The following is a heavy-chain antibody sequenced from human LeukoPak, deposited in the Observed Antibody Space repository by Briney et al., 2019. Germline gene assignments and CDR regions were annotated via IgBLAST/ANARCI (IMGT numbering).Heavy chain of an antibody. J-gene: IGHJ4*02. Sequence: SETLSLTCTVSGGSISGYSWSWIRQPPGKGLEWFGYIYYSGSINYNPSLKSRVTISVDPSKNQFSLKLTSVTAADTAVYFCARDAESYASGSYTPFDYWGQGTLVTVSS. CDR1: GGSISGYS. CDR2: IYYSGSI. V-gene: IGHV4-59*01. D-gene: IGHD3-10*01. CDR3: ARDAESYASGSYTPFDY.